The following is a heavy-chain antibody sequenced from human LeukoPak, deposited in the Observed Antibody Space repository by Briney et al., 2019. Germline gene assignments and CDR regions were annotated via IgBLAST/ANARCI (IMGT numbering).Heavy chain of an antibody. CDR2: IYHSGST. Sequence: SETLSLTCTVSGGSISSGGYYWSWIRQPPGKGLEWIGYIYHSGSTYYNPSLKSRVTISVDRSKNQFSLKLSSVTAADTAVYYCARDASIAARPSNWGQGTLVTVSS. CDR3: ARDASIAARPSN. J-gene: IGHJ4*02. D-gene: IGHD6-6*01. CDR1: GGSISSGGYY. V-gene: IGHV4-30-2*01.